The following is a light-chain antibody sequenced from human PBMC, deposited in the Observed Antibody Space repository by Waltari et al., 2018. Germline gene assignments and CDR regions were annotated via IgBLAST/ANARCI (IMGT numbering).Light chain of an antibody. CDR1: SSDVGGYNY. V-gene: IGLV2-11*01. J-gene: IGLJ2*01. Sequence: QSALTQPRSVSGSPGQSVTIPCTATSSDVGGYNYVSWYQQHPGKAPKLMIYYVSKRPSGVPDRFSGSKSGNTASLTISGLQAEDDADYYCCSYAGSYGVFGGGTKLTVL. CDR3: CSYAGSYGV. CDR2: YVS.